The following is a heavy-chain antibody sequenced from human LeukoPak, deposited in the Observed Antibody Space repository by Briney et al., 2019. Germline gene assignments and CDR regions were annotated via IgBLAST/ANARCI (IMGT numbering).Heavy chain of an antibody. CDR3: ARAKRGRLRFLEWSSYYYMDV. D-gene: IGHD3-3*01. J-gene: IGHJ6*03. CDR2: MNPNSGNT. CDR1: GYTFTSYD. V-gene: IGHV1-8*01. Sequence: ASVKVSCKAFGYTFTSYDINWVRQATGQGLEWMGWMNPNSGNTGYAQKFQGRVTMTRNTSISTAYMELSSLRSEDTAVYYCARAKRGRLRFLEWSSYYYMDVWGKGTTVTVSS.